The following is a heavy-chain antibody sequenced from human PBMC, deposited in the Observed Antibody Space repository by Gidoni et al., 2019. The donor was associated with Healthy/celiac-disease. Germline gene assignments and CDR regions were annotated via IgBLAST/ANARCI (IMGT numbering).Heavy chain of an antibody. Sequence: QVQLVESGGGVVQPGRSLRLSCAASGFTFSSYAMHWVRQAPGKGLEWVAVISYDGSNKYYADSVKGRFTISRDNSKNTLYLQMNSLRAEDTAVYYCARDGSSSWDYWGQGTLVTVSS. CDR3: ARDGSSSWDY. CDR1: GFTFSSYA. J-gene: IGHJ4*02. V-gene: IGHV3-30-3*01. CDR2: ISYDGSNK. D-gene: IGHD6-13*01.